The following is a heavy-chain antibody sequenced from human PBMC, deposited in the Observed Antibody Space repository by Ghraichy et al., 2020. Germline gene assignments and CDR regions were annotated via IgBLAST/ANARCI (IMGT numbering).Heavy chain of an antibody. V-gene: IGHV1-2*02. D-gene: IGHD2-15*01. CDR1: GYIFTGYY. Sequence: ASVKVSCKASGYIFTGYYMHWVRQAPGQGLEWMGWINPKSGVTKYAQKFQGRVTMTRDTSISTAYMELSRLRSDDTTVYYCAREGARGGWFDTWGQGTLVTVSS. J-gene: IGHJ5*02. CDR3: AREGARGGWFDT. CDR2: INPKSGVT.